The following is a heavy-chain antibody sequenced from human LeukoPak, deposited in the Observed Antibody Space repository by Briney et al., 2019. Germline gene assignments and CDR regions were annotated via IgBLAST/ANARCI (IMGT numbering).Heavy chain of an antibody. V-gene: IGHV3-30*18. D-gene: IGHD2-15*01. Sequence: GGSLRLSCAASGFPFSDYGMYWVRQAPGKGLEWRAVISHDGNNKYYADSVKGRITISRDNSMNTLYLQMNSLRAEDTAVYYCAKARYDGEVMIAATDYWGQGTLVTVSS. J-gene: IGHJ4*02. CDR3: AKARYDGEVMIAATDY. CDR2: ISHDGNNK. CDR1: GFPFSDYG.